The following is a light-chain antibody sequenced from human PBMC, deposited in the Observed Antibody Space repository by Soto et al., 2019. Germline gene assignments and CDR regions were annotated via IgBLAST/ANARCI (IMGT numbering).Light chain of an antibody. Sequence: DIQLTQSPSFLSASVGDRVTITCRASQGISSYLAWYQQKPGKAPKLLIYAASTLQSGVPSRFSGSGSVTEFTLTISSLQPEDFATYYCQQLNSYSYTFGQGTKLEIK. CDR3: QQLNSYSYT. J-gene: IGKJ2*01. CDR1: QGISSY. CDR2: AAS. V-gene: IGKV1-9*01.